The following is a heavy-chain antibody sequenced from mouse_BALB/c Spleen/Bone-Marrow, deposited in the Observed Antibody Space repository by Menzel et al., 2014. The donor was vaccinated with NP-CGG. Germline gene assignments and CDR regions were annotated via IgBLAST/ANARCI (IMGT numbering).Heavy chain of an antibody. CDR2: ISDGGSYT. J-gene: IGHJ4*01. Sequence: EVKLVESGGGLVEPGGSLKLSCAASGFTFSDYYMYWVRQTPEKRLEWVATISDGGSYTYYPDSVKGRFTISRDNAKNNLYLQMSSLKSEDTATYYCARDGNYYAMDYWGQGTSVTVSS. CDR1: GFTFSDYY. CDR3: ARDGNYYAMDY. V-gene: IGHV5-4*02. D-gene: IGHD2-1*01.